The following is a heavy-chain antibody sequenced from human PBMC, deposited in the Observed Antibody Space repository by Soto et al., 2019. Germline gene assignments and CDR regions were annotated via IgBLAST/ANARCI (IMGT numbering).Heavy chain of an antibody. CDR3: ASRTGNRPY. CDR1: GGSISSDNW. CDR2: VYHSGST. D-gene: IGHD1-1*01. J-gene: IGHJ4*02. V-gene: IGHV4-4*02. Sequence: ETLSLTCAVSGGSISSDNWWSWVRQPPGKGLQWIGEVYHSGSTNYSPSFESRVTISLDKSKNQFSLKLRSVTAADTAVYYCASRTGNRPYWGQGTLVAVSA.